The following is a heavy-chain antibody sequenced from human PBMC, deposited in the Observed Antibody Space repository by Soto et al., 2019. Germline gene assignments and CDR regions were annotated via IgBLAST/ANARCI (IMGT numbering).Heavy chain of an antibody. D-gene: IGHD3-10*01. CDR3: ARSGVLWFGEHNWFDP. V-gene: IGHV3-30-3*01. CDR1: GFTFSSYA. CDR2: ISYDGSNK. J-gene: IGHJ5*02. Sequence: QVQLVESGGGVVQPGRSLRLSCAASGFTFSSYAMHWVRQAPGKGLEWVAVISYDGSNKYYADSVKGRFTISRDNSKNPLYLQMNSLRAEDTAVYYCARSGVLWFGEHNWFDPWGQGTLVTVSS.